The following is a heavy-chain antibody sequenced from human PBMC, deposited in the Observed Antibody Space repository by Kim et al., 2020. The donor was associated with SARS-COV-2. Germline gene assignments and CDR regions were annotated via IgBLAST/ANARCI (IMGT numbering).Heavy chain of an antibody. J-gene: IGHJ1*01. V-gene: IGHV3-15*01. CDR3: TTQYSSGWFEYFQH. Sequence: ATPVKGRFNNSRDDSKNTLYLQRNSLKTEDTAVYYCTTQYSSGWFEYFQHWGQGTLVTVSS. D-gene: IGHD6-19*01.